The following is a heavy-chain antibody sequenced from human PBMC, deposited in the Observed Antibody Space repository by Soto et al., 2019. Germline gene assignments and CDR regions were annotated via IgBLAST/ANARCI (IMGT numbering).Heavy chain of an antibody. CDR3: ARVRRGAYYYDSSGYYAFDY. CDR1: GFTFSSYW. J-gene: IGHJ4*02. D-gene: IGHD3-22*01. CDR2: IKQDGSEK. V-gene: IGHV3-7*01. Sequence: VGSLRLSCAASGFTFSSYWMSWVRQARGKWLEWVANIKQDGSEKYYVDSVKGRFTISRDNAKNSLYLQMNSLRAEDTAVYYCARVRRGAYYYDSSGYYAFDYWGQGTLVTVSS.